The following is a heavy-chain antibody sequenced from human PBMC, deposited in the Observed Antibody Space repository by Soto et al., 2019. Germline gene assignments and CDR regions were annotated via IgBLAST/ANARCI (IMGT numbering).Heavy chain of an antibody. D-gene: IGHD3-22*01. CDR3: ASDTYYYDSSGARTFGYYGMEV. CDR2: ISAYNGNT. J-gene: IGHJ6*02. Sequence: GASVKVSCKASGYTFTSYGISWVRQAPGQGLEWMGWISAYNGNTNYAQKLQGRVTMTTDTSTSTAYMELRSLRSDDTAVYYCASDTYYYDSSGARTFGYYGMEVWGQGTTVIVSS. V-gene: IGHV1-18*01. CDR1: GYTFTSYG.